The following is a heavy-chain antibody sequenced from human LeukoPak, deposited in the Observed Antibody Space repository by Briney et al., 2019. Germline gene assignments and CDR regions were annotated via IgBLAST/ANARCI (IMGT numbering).Heavy chain of an antibody. CDR3: ARAYCSSTRCDYYFDS. V-gene: IGHV3-21*06. D-gene: IGHD2-2*01. Sequence: GGSLRLSCAASGSTLTSYGMNWVRQAPGKGLEWVSSISSSSYHINYADSVRGRFTISRDNAKNSLYLQMNSLRAEDTAVYYCARAYCSSTRCDYYFDSWGQGTLVTVSS. CDR2: ISSSSYHI. CDR1: GSTLTSYG. J-gene: IGHJ4*02.